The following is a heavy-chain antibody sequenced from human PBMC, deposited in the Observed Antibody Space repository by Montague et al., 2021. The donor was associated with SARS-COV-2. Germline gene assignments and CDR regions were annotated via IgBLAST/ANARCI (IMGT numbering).Heavy chain of an antibody. Sequence: SLRLSCAASGFTFSSYAMPWVRQAPGKGLEWVAVISYDGSNKYYSDSVKGRFTISRDNSKNTLYLQLNSLRAEDTAVYYCARAAQRQYVLLWFGELLHDAFDIWAKGQWSPSLQ. V-gene: IGHV3-30-3*01. CDR3: ARAAQRQYVLLWFGELLHDAFDI. D-gene: IGHD3-10*01. J-gene: IGHJ3*02. CDR2: ISYDGSNK. CDR1: GFTFSSYA.